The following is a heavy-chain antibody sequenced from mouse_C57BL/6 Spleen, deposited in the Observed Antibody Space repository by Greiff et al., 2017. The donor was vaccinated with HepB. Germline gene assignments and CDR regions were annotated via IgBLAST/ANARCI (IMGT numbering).Heavy chain of an antibody. Sequence: QVQLQQSGAELVRPGSSVKLSCKASGYTFTSYWMHWVKQRPIQGLEWIGNIDPSDSETHYNQKFKDKATLTVDKSSSTAYMQLSSLTSEDSAVYYCARLPTYDYEGVYAMDYWGQGTSVTVSS. J-gene: IGHJ4*01. CDR3: ARLPTYDYEGVYAMDY. CDR1: GYTFTSYW. D-gene: IGHD2-4*01. V-gene: IGHV1-52*01. CDR2: IDPSDSET.